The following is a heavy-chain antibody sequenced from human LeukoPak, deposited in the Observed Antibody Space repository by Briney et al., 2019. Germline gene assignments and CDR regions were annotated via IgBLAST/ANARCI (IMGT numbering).Heavy chain of an antibody. CDR2: INPSGGST. V-gene: IGHV1-46*01. CDR1: GYTFTSYY. J-gene: IGHJ6*02. CDR3: ARDRYCSSTSCYDGTRYYYYGMDV. D-gene: IGHD2-2*01. Sequence: ASVKVSCKASGYTFTSYYMHWVRQAPGQGLEWMGIINPSGGSTSYAQKFQGRVTMTRDTSTSTVYMELSSLRSEDTAVYYCARDRYCSSTSCYDGTRYYYYGMDVWGQGTTVTVSS.